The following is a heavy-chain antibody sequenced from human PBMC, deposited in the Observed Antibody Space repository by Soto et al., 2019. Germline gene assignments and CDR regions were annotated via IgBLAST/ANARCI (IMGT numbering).Heavy chain of an antibody. J-gene: IGHJ3*02. D-gene: IGHD1-7*01. V-gene: IGHV3-7*05. CDR3: ARDAPDYSIRITGTTHDAFDI. CDR1: GFTFSSYW. CDR2: IKQDGSEK. Sequence: EVQLVESGGGLVQPGGSLRLSCAASGFTFSSYWMSWVRQAPGKGLEWVANIKQDGSEKYYVDSVKGRFTISRDNAKNSLYLQMNSLRAEDTAVYYCARDAPDYSIRITGTTHDAFDIWGQGTMVTVSS.